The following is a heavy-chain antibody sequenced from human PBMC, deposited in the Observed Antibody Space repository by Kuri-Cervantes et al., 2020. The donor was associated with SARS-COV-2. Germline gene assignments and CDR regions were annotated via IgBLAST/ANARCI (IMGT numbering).Heavy chain of an antibody. D-gene: IGHD3-22*01. CDR3: AREYVYDTTGYLYWYFDL. CDR2: ISSDGGNK. CDR1: GFTFSSHA. V-gene: IGHV3-30-3*01. Sequence: GGSLRLSCEVSGFTFSSHAMHWVRQAPGKGLEWVAVISSDGGNKYYADSVRGRSTISRDNSKNTLYLRLNTLRAEDTAVYHCAREYVYDTTGYLYWYFDLWGRGTLVTVSS. J-gene: IGHJ2*01.